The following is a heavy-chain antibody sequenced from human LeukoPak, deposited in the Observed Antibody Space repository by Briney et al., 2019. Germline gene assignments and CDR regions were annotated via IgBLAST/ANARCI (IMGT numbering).Heavy chain of an antibody. D-gene: IGHD3-16*01. V-gene: IGHV3-20*04. CDR2: INWIGSST. Sequence: GGSLRLSCAASGFTFDDYGMSWVRQAPGKGLEWVSGINWIGSSTHYADSVKGRFTISRDNAKNSLYLQMDILRAEDTALYYCARWDYYDLDEAFDIWGQGTMVTVSS. CDR3: ARWDYYDLDEAFDI. CDR1: GFTFDDYG. J-gene: IGHJ3*02.